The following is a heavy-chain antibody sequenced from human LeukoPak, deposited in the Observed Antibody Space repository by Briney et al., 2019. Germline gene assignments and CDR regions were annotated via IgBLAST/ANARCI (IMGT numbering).Heavy chain of an antibody. V-gene: IGHV3-11*01. Sequence: PGGSLRLSCAASGFTFNDYYMSWIRQAPGKGLEWLSYINIGGTNTHYADSVKGRFTISRDNAKKSLYLEMNNLRAEDTAVYYCATDGAGFDTWGQGVLVAVSS. CDR2: INIGGTNT. CDR1: GFTFNDYY. CDR3: ATDGAGFDT. J-gene: IGHJ5*02.